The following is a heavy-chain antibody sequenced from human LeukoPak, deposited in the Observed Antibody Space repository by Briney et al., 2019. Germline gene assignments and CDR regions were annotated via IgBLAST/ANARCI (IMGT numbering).Heavy chain of an antibody. CDR3: ARRAVGNSYYYSMDV. D-gene: IGHD6-19*01. CDR2: INPNSGGT. Sequence: ASVKVSCKASGYTFTGYYMHWVRQAPGQGLEWMGWINPNSGGTNYAQKFQGRVTITRNTSISTAFMELSSLRSEDTAVYYCARRAVGNSYYYSMDVWGKETTVTVSS. J-gene: IGHJ6*03. CDR1: GYTFTGYY. V-gene: IGHV1-2*02.